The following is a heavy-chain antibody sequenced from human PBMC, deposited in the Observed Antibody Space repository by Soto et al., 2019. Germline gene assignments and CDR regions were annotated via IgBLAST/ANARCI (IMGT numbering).Heavy chain of an antibody. Sequence: SETLSLTCSVSGGSISSGYWTWLRQPPGKGLEWIGYIYYGGSINYNPSLKSRVIISVDTAKNQFSLRLSSVTAADTAVYYCKGAYYDINGYSLDPWGQGTSVTVSS. CDR3: KGAYYDINGYSLDP. J-gene: IGHJ5*02. CDR2: IYYGGSI. CDR1: GGSISSGY. V-gene: IGHV4-59*01. D-gene: IGHD3-22*01.